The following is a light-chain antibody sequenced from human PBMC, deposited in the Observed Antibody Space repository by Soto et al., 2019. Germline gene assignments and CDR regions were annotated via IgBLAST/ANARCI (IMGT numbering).Light chain of an antibody. CDR2: GAS. CDR1: QSLVYSDGNTY. J-gene: IGKJ5*01. Sequence: MTQHPHSLPVTLGQPASISCRSSQSLVYSDGNTYLNWFQQRPGKAPKLLIYGASSLQSGVPSRFSGSGSGTDFTLTLSTLQPEDSATYYCQHTYRIPITSGQGGRPEI. CDR3: QHTYRIPIT. V-gene: IGKV1-39*01.